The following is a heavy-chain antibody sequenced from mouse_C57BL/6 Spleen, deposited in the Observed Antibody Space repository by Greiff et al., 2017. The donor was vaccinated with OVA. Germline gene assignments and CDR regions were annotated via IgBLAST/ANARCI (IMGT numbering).Heavy chain of an antibody. CDR2: IDTSDSYT. V-gene: IGHV1-69*01. D-gene: IGHD1-1*01. Sequence: VQLQQPGAELVMPGASVKLSCKASGYTFTSYWMHWVKQRPGQGLEWIGEIDTSDSYTNYNQKFKGKSTLTVDKSSSTAYMQLSSLTSEDSAVYYCARSGLITTVVATDWYFDVWGTGTTVTVSS. CDR3: ARSGLITTVVATDWYFDV. CDR1: GYTFTSYW. J-gene: IGHJ1*03.